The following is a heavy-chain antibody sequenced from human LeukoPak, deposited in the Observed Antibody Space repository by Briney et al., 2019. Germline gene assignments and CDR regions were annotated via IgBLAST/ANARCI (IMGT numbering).Heavy chain of an antibody. J-gene: IGHJ6*03. D-gene: IGHD3-10*01. CDR2: IYYSGST. CDR3: ARTTMVRGTYYMDV. CDR1: GGSIISSSYY. V-gene: IGHV4-39*07. Sequence: SSETLSLTCTVSGGSIISSSYYWGWIRQPPGKGLEWIGSIYYSGSTDYNPSLKSRVIISVDTSKNQFSLKLSSVTAADTAVYYCARTTMVRGTYYMDVWGKGTTVTISS.